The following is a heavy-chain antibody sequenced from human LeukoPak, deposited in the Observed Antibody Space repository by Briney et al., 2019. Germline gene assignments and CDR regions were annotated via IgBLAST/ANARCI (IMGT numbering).Heavy chain of an antibody. D-gene: IGHD3-22*01. CDR1: GGSISSYY. V-gene: IGHV4-59*01. CDR3: AREIVASAASSWCAP. Sequence: PSETLSLTCTVSGGSISSYYWSWIRQPPGKGLEWIGYIYYSGSTNYNPSLKSRVTISVDTSKNQFSLKLSSVTAADPAVYYCAREIVASAASSWCAPRGQGAL. J-gene: IGHJ5*02. CDR2: IYYSGST.